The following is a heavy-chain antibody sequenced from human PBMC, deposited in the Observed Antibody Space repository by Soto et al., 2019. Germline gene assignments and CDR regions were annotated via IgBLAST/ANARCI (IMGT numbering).Heavy chain of an antibody. D-gene: IGHD6-6*01. Sequence: PGGSLRLSCAASGFTFSSYAMSWVRQAPGKGLEWVSAISGSGGSTYYADSVKGRFTISRDNSKNTLYLQMNSLRAEDTAVYYCAKGLYSSSSLDYYYYMDVWGQGTTVTVSS. CDR1: GFTFSSYA. V-gene: IGHV3-23*01. CDR3: AKGLYSSSSLDYYYYMDV. CDR2: ISGSGGST. J-gene: IGHJ6*03.